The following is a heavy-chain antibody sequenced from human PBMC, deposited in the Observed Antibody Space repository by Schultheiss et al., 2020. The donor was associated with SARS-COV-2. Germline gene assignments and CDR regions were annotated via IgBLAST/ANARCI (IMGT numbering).Heavy chain of an antibody. J-gene: IGHJ6*02. Sequence: SETLSLTCTVSGGSISSGFYYWTWIRQPAGKGLEWIGRIYTSGGTNYNPSLKSRVTISVDTSKNQFSLKLSSVTAADTTVYYCARALQPVPNIVVVPAAIVGDYYGMDVWGQGTTVTVSS. CDR1: GGSISSGFYY. D-gene: IGHD2-2*01. CDR3: ARALQPVPNIVVVPAAIVGDYYGMDV. CDR2: IYTSGGT. V-gene: IGHV4-61*02.